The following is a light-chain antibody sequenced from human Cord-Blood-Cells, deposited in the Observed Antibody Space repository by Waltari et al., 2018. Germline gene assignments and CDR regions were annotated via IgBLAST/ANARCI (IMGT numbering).Light chain of an antibody. CDR3: QQDGSSAIT. J-gene: IGKJ5*01. CDR2: GAS. Sequence: IVLTQSPGTLSLSPGQRATLPCRASQSVSSSYLAWYQQKPGQAPRLLIYGASSRATGIPDRFSGSGSGTDFTLTISRLEPEYFAVYYCQQDGSSAITFGQVTRLEIK. CDR1: QSVSSSY. V-gene: IGKV3-20*01.